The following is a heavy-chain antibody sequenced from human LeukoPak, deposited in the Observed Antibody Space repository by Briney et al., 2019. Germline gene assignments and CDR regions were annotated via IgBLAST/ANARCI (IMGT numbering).Heavy chain of an antibody. CDR2: INHSGST. CDR1: GGSFSGYY. J-gene: IGHJ4*02. Sequence: SETLSLTSAVYGGSFSGYYWSWIRQPPGKGLEWIGEINHSGSTNYNPSLKSRVTISVDTSKNQFSLKLSSVTAADTAVYYCARDQNWNYYYWGQGTLVTVSS. CDR3: ARDQNWNYYY. V-gene: IGHV4-34*01. D-gene: IGHD1-7*01.